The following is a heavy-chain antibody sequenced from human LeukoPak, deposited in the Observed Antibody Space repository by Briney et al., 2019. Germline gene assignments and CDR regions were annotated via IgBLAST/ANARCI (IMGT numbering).Heavy chain of an antibody. V-gene: IGHV4-39*07. CDR3: ARGGLDNVVDWFDP. Sequence: PSETLSLTCTVSGGSISSSSYYWGWIRQPPGKGLEWIGSIYYSGSTYYNPSLKSRVTISVDTSKNQFSLKLSSVTAADTAVYYCARGGLDNVVDWFDPWGQGTLVTVSS. CDR1: GGSISSSSYY. CDR2: IYYSGST. J-gene: IGHJ5*02. D-gene: IGHD1-1*01.